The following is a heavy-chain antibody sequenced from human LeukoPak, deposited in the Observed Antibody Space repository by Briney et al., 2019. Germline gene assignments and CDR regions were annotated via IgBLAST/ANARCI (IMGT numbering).Heavy chain of an antibody. J-gene: IGHJ3*02. Sequence: ASVKVSCKASGYTFTSYYMHWVRQAPGQGLEWMGIINPSGGSTSYAQKFQGRVTMTRDTSTSTVYMELSSLRSEDTAVYYCARDCRSYKYYYDSSGYPPDAFDIWGQGTMVTVSS. CDR3: ARDCRSYKYYYDSSGYPPDAFDI. CDR2: INPSGGST. CDR1: GYTFTSYY. D-gene: IGHD3-22*01. V-gene: IGHV1-46*01.